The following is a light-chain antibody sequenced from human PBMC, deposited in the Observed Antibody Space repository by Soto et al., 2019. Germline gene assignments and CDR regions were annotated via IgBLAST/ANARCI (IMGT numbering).Light chain of an antibody. CDR3: QQRSNWPPVIT. Sequence: ETVLTQSPATLSLSPGERATLSCRASESVGSNLAWYQQKPGQAPRLLIYGASTRATGIPARFSGSGSGTEFTLTISSLQSEDFAVYYCQQRSNWPPVITFGQGTRLEIK. V-gene: IGKV3-15*01. CDR2: GAS. CDR1: ESVGSN. J-gene: IGKJ5*01.